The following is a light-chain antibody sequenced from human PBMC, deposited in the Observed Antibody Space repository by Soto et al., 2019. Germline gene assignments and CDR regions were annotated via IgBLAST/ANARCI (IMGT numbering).Light chain of an antibody. CDR1: QSVLFSSNNKNY. Sequence: DIVLTQSPDSLALSLGERSTINCSANQSVLFSSNNKNYLAWYQQKPRQPPKLLIYWASTRESGVPDRFSGSGSGTDFTLTISSLQAEDVAVYYCQQYYTTLALTFGGGTKVDIK. V-gene: IGKV4-1*01. CDR2: WAS. CDR3: QQYYTTLALT. J-gene: IGKJ4*01.